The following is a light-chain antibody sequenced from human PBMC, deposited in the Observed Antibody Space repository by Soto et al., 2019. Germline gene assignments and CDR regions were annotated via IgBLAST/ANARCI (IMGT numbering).Light chain of an antibody. CDR1: SSDVGGYNY. V-gene: IGLV2-14*01. CDR2: DVS. CDR3: SSYTSSSRYV. J-gene: IGLJ1*01. Sequence: QSALTQPASVSGSPGQSITISCTGTSSDVGGYNYVSWYQQHPGKAPKLMIYDVSNRPSGVSNRFSGSKSGNTASLTIYGLQAEDEADYYCSSYTSSSRYVFGTGTKVTVL.